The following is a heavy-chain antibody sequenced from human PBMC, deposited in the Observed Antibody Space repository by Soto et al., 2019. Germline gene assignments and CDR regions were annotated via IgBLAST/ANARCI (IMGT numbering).Heavy chain of an antibody. D-gene: IGHD3-10*01. CDR1: GFIFSSYA. CDR3: AFNSGSGSYYFDY. CDR2: ISGGGETT. J-gene: IGHJ4*02. Sequence: GGSLRLSCAASGFIFSSYAMWWVRQAPGKGLECVSAISGGGETTYYADSVKGRFTISRDNSKNTLYLQMNSLRAEDTAVYYCAFNSGSGSYYFDYWGQGTLVTVSS. V-gene: IGHV3-23*01.